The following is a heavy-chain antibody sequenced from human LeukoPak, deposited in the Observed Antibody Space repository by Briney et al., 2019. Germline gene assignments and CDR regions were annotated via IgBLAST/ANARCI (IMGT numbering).Heavy chain of an antibody. CDR2: IIPIFGTA. Sequence: GASVKVSCKASGGTFSSYAISWVRQAPGQGLEWMGWIIPIFGTANYAQKFQGRVTITADKSTSTAYMELSSLRSEDTAVYYCARTVQNYYDSSGYRDAFDIWGQGTMVTVSS. CDR1: GGTFSSYA. CDR3: ARTVQNYYDSSGYRDAFDI. V-gene: IGHV1-69*06. J-gene: IGHJ3*02. D-gene: IGHD3-22*01.